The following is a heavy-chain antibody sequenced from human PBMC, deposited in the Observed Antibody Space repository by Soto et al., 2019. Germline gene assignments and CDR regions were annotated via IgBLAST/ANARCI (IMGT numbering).Heavy chain of an antibody. J-gene: IGHJ5*02. D-gene: IGHD3-16*01. Sequence: QITLKESGPTLVKPTQTLTLTCTFSGFSLTTRGVGVGWIRQPPGKALECLALIYWDDDKRYSPSLQSRLSITKHTSKNHVVLTMTNVDPVDTATYYCAHIPNYYQYDWLDPWGQGTLVSVSS. CDR1: GFSLTTRGVG. CDR3: AHIPNYYQYDWLDP. CDR2: IYWDDDK. V-gene: IGHV2-5*02.